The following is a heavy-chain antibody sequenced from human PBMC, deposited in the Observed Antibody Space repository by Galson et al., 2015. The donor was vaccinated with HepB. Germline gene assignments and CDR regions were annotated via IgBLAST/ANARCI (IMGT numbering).Heavy chain of an antibody. V-gene: IGHV3-30*02. J-gene: IGHJ4*02. CDR1: GFTFSSYG. D-gene: IGHD3-10*01. CDR2: IRYDGSNK. Sequence: SLRLSCAASGFTFSSYGMHWVRQAPGKGLEWVAFIRYDGSNKYYADSVKGRFTIPRDNSKNTLYLQMNSLRAEDTAVYYCAKDSPALTMVRGVVDYWGQGTLVTVSS. CDR3: AKDSPALTMVRGVVDY.